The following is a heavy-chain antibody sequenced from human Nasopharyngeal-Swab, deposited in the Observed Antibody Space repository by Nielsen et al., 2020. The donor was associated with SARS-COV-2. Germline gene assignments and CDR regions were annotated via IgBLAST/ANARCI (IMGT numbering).Heavy chain of an antibody. Sequence: GSLRLSCTVSGGSISSSSYYWGWIRQPPGKGLEWIGSIYYSGSTYYNPPLKSRVTISVDTSKNQFSLKLSSVTAADTAVYYCARRGYGSGSSKYYFDYWGQGTLVTVSS. J-gene: IGHJ4*02. CDR1: GGSISSSSYY. CDR2: IYYSGST. D-gene: IGHD3-10*01. CDR3: ARRGYGSGSSKYYFDY. V-gene: IGHV4-39*01.